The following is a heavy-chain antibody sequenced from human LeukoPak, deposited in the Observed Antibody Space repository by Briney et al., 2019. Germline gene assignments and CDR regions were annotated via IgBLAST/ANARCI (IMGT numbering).Heavy chain of an antibody. CDR3: SRDWNGRDYDIWL. V-gene: IGHV3-7*01. CDR2: IKQDGSEE. J-gene: IGHJ1*01. Sequence: GGSLSLSCVGSGFTFSNYWMSWVRQAPGKGLECVGNIKQDGSEENHVDSVKGRFTISRDNAENSVYLQMNSLRAEHTAVYYCSRDWNGRDYDIWLWGQGTHVTVSS. D-gene: IGHD3-9*01. CDR1: GFTFSNYW.